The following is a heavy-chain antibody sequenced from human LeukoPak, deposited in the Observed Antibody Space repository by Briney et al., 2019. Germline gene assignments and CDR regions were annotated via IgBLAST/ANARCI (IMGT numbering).Heavy chain of an antibody. V-gene: IGHV3-33*06. CDR2: IWYDGSDE. CDR1: GFTFSSYG. J-gene: IGHJ4*02. Sequence: PGRSLRLTCAASGFTFSSYGMHWVRQAPGKGLEWVAVIWYDGSDEYYADSVKGRFTISIDNSKNTLYLQMSSLRAEDTAVYYCAKDGNYDSSGYYFDYWGQGVLVTVSS. CDR3: AKDGNYDSSGYYFDY. D-gene: IGHD3-22*01.